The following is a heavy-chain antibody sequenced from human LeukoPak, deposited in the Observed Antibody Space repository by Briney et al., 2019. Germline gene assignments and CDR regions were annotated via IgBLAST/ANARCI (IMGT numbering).Heavy chain of an antibody. D-gene: IGHD6-13*01. V-gene: IGHV1-2*02. CDR3: ARDIGIAAAGTTDY. Sequence: ASVKVSCKASGYTFTGYYIHWVRQAPGQGLEWMGWINPNSGGTNYAQKFQGRVTMTRDTSISTAYMELSRLRSDDTAVYYCARDIGIAAAGTTDYWGQGTLVTVSS. J-gene: IGHJ4*02. CDR1: GYTFTGYY. CDR2: INPNSGGT.